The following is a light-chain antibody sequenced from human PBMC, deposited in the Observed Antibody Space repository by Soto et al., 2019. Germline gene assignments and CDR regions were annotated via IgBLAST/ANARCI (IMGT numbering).Light chain of an antibody. J-gene: IGLJ2*01. V-gene: IGLV1-51*01. CDR3: ATWDRSLSAVV. Sequence: QSVLTQPPSVSATPGQKVTISCSGSSSNIGNNYVSWYQQFPGAAPKLLIYDNYCRPSGMPDRFSASKSGTSATLLITGLHTGDEADDYCATWDRSLSAVVVGGGTKLTVL. CDR1: SSNIGNNY. CDR2: DNY.